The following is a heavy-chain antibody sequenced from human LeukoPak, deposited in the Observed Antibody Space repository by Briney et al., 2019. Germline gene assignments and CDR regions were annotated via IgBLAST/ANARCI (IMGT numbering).Heavy chain of an antibody. J-gene: IGHJ4*02. Sequence: SVKVSCKASGGTFSSYTISWVRQAPGQGHEWMGRIIPILGIANYAQKFQGRVTITADKSTSTAYMELSSLRSEDTAVYYCARDPPNCSSTSCYIRARDPYFDYWGQGTLVTVSS. CDR2: IIPILGIA. V-gene: IGHV1-69*04. CDR3: ARDPPNCSSTSCYIRARDPYFDY. CDR1: GGTFSSYT. D-gene: IGHD2-2*02.